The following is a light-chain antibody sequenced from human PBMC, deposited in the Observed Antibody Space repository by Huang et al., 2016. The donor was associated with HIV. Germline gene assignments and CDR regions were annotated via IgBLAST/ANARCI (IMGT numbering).Light chain of an antibody. Sequence: EIVLTQSPATLSLSPGERATLSCRASPSVSSYLAWYQQNPGQTPRLLICGASNRAAGIPARFSGSGSGTDFTLTISSLEPEDFAVYYCQQRSAWPFTFGPGTKVDIK. CDR1: PSVSSY. CDR3: QQRSAWPFT. J-gene: IGKJ3*01. CDR2: GAS. V-gene: IGKV3-11*01.